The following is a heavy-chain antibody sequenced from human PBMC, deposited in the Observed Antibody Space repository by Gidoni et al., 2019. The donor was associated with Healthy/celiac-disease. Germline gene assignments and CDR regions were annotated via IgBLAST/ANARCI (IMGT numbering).Heavy chain of an antibody. V-gene: IGHV1-69*04. J-gene: IGHJ4*02. D-gene: IGHD6-19*01. Sequence: HVQLVQSGAEVKKPGSSVNLSCNPSGGTFSSYAISWVRQAPGQGLEWMGRIIPILGIANYAQKFQGRVTITADKSTSTAYMELSSLRSEDTAVYYCARGAQWLNDYWGQGTLVTVSS. CDR1: GGTFSSYA. CDR3: ARGAQWLNDY. CDR2: IIPILGIA.